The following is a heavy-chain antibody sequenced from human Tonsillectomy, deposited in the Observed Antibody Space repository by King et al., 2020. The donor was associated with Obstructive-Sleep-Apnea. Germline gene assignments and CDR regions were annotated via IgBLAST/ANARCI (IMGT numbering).Heavy chain of an antibody. J-gene: IGHJ5*02. CDR3: ARARPPSRHDIVVVPAAMTAYNWFDP. CDR1: GYTFTSYG. CDR2: ISAYNGNT. D-gene: IGHD2-2*01. V-gene: IGHV1-18*04. Sequence: VQLVESGAEVKKPGASVKVSCKASGYTFTSYGISWVRQAPGQGLEWMGWISAYNGNTNYAQKLQGRVTMTTDTSTSTAYMELRSLRSDDTAVYYGARARPPSRHDIVVVPAAMTAYNWFDPWGQGTLVTVSS.